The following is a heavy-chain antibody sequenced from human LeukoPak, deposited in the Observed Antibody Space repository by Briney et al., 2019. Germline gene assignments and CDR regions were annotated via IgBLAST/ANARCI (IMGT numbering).Heavy chain of an antibody. CDR3: VGAAAGSTVDY. D-gene: IGHD6-13*01. J-gene: IGHJ4*02. Sequence: SETLSLTCTVSGGSISSYYWSWLRQPPGKGLEWIGYIYYSGSTNYNPSLKSRVTISVDTSKNQFSLKLSSVTAADTAVYYCVGAAAGSTVDYWGQGTLVTVSS. V-gene: IGHV4-59*01. CDR2: IYYSGST. CDR1: GGSISSYY.